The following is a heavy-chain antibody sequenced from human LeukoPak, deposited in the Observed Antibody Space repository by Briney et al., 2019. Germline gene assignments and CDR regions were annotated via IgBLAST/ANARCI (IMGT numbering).Heavy chain of an antibody. J-gene: IGHJ4*02. CDR3: ARGSSSQLWLTRGCYFDY. CDR1: GGSISSGGYY. Sequence: SQTLSPTCTVSGGSISSGGYYWSWIRQHPGKGLEWIGYIYYSGSTYYNPSLKSRVTISVDTSKNQFSLKLSSVTAADTAVYYCARGSSSQLWLTRGCYFDYWGQGTLVTVSS. D-gene: IGHD5-18*01. CDR2: IYYSGST. V-gene: IGHV4-31*03.